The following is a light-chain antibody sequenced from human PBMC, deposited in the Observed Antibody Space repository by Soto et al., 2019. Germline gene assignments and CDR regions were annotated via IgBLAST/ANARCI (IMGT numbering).Light chain of an antibody. CDR2: LEGSGSY. Sequence: QLVLTQSSSASASLGSSVKLTCTLSSGHSSYIIAWHQQQPGKAPRYLMKLEGSGSYNKGSGVRDRFSGSSSGADRYLTISNLQFEYEADYYCETWDSNTRVFGGGTKLTVL. V-gene: IGLV4-60*02. CDR1: SGHSSYI. CDR3: ETWDSNTRV. J-gene: IGLJ3*02.